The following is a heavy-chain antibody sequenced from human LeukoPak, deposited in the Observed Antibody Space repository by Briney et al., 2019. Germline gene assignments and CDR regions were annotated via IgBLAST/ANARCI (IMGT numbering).Heavy chain of an antibody. V-gene: IGHV4-39*01. CDR1: GGSISSSSYY. D-gene: IGHD2-21*02. Sequence: SETLSLTCTVSGGSISSSSYYWGWIRQPPGKGLEWIGSIYYSGSTYYNPSLKSRVTISVDPSKNQSSLKLSSVTAADTAVYYCARQPIVVVTATTFPISRYFDYWGQGTLVTVSS. J-gene: IGHJ4*02. CDR3: ARQPIVVVTATTFPISRYFDY. CDR2: IYYSGST.